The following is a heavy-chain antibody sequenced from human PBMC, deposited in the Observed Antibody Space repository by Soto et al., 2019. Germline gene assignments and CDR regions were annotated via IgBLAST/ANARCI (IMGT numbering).Heavy chain of an antibody. J-gene: IGHJ4*02. CDR3: ARQSGYDYGYYFDY. CDR1: GGTFSSYT. D-gene: IGHD5-12*01. CDR2: IIPILGIA. V-gene: IGHV1-69*02. Sequence: ASVKVSCKASGGTFSSYTISWVRQAPGQGLEWMGRIIPILGIANYAQKFQGRVTITADKSTSTAYMELSSLRSEDTAVYYCARQSGYDYGYYFDYWGQGTRVTVSS.